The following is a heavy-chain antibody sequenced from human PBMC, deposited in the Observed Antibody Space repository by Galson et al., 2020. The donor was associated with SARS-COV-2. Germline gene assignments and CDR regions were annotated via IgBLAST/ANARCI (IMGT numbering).Heavy chain of an antibody. CDR3: ARGYGSGSYYNAGY. CDR2: INPNSGGT. J-gene: IGHJ4*01. CDR1: GYTFTGYY. V-gene: IGHV1-2*02. Sequence: ASVKVSCKASGYTFTGYYMYWVRQAPGQGLEWMGWINPNSGGTNYAQKFQGRVTMTRDTSISTAYMELSRLRSDDTAVYYCARGYGSGSYYNAGYWGHGTLVTVSS. D-gene: IGHD3-10*01.